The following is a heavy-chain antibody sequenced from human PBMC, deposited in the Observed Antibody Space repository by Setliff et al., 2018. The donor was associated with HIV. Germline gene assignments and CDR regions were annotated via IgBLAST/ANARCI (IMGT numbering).Heavy chain of an antibody. D-gene: IGHD2-15*01. V-gene: IGHV4-59*01. CDR2: IYDRGGT. CDR3: ARADCSGGSCYSPGY. Sequence: SETLSLTCTVSGDSISRYYWSWIRQPPGKGLEWIGYIYDRGGTNYNPSLKSRVTISLDTSKNQFSLKLNSVTAADTAVYYCARADCSGGSCYSPGYWGQGTLVTVSS. J-gene: IGHJ4*02. CDR1: GDSISRYY.